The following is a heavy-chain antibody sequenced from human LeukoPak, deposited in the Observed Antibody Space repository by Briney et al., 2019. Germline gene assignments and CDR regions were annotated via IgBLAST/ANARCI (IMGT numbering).Heavy chain of an antibody. J-gene: IGHJ6*02. Sequence: ASVKVSCKASGYTFTSYDINWVRQATGQGLEWMGWMNPNSGNTGYAQKIQGRVTMTRNTSISTAYMELSSLRSEDTAVYYCARGGFRDYDFWSGYYPRSNSYYYGMDVWGQGTTVTVSS. D-gene: IGHD3-3*01. CDR1: GYTFTSYD. V-gene: IGHV1-8*01. CDR3: ARGGFRDYDFWSGYYPRSNSYYYGMDV. CDR2: MNPNSGNT.